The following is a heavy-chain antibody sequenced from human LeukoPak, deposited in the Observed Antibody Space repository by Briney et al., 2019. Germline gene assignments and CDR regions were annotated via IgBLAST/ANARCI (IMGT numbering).Heavy chain of an antibody. CDR1: EYTFTTCD. Sequence: ASVKVSCKASEYTFTTCDINWVRQATGQGLEWMGWMNPNSGNTGYAQSFQGRVTMTRDTSISTAYMELSNLRSEDTAIYYCTRGSSGRRDYWGQGTLVTVSS. J-gene: IGHJ4*02. CDR2: MNPNSGNT. D-gene: IGHD6-19*01. CDR3: TRGSSGRRDY. V-gene: IGHV1-8*01.